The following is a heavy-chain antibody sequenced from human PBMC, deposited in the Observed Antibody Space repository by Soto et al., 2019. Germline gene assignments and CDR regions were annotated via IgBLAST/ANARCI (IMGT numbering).Heavy chain of an antibody. CDR2: IDPSDSQT. CDR3: ARQIYDSDTGPNFQYYFDS. J-gene: IGHJ4*02. CDR1: GYSFAGYW. D-gene: IGHD3-22*01. Sequence: GESLKISCKGSGYSFAGYWITWVRQKPGKGLEWMGRIDPSDSQTYYSPSFRGHVTISVTKSITTVFLQWSSLRASDTAMYYCARQIYDSDTGPNFQYYFDSWCQGTPVSVSS. V-gene: IGHV5-10-1*01.